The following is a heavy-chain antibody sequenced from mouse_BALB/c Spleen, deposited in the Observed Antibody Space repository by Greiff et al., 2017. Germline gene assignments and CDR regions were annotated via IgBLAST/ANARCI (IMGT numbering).Heavy chain of an antibody. V-gene: IGHV14-3*02. CDR3: ARADITTANLDY. CDR2: IDPANGNT. CDR1: GFNIKDTY. Sequence: VQLQQSGAELVKPGASVKLSCTASGFNIKDTYMHWVKQSPEQGLEWIGRIDPANGNTKYDPKFQGKATITAATSSNTAYLQLSSLTSEDTAVYYCARADITTANLDYWGQGTTLTVSS. D-gene: IGHD1-2*01. J-gene: IGHJ2*01.